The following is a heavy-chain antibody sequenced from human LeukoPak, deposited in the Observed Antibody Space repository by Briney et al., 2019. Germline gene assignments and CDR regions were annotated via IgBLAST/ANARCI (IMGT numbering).Heavy chain of an antibody. CDR2: IRYDGSNR. CDR1: GFTFSSYG. V-gene: IGHV3-30*02. D-gene: IGHD3-22*01. J-gene: IGHJ4*02. CDR3: AKYDSSGYAFDY. Sequence: GGSLRLSCAASGFTFSSYGMHWVRQAPGKGLEWVAFIRYDGSNRYYADSVKGRFTISRDNSKNTLYLQMNSLRAEDTAVYYCAKYDSSGYAFDYWGQGTLVTVSS.